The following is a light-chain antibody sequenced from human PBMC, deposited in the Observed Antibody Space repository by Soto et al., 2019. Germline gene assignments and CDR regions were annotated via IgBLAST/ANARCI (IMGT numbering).Light chain of an antibody. V-gene: IGKV1-12*01. J-gene: IGKJ2*01. CDR1: QGINNW. CDR3: QQDHSFPRT. Sequence: DIQMTQSPSSVSASVGDRVTITCRASQGINNWLAWYQQKPGKVPKLLIYAASSLQSGVPSRFSGSGSGTDFTLTISSLQPEDFATYYCQQDHSFPRTFGQGTKLEIK. CDR2: AAS.